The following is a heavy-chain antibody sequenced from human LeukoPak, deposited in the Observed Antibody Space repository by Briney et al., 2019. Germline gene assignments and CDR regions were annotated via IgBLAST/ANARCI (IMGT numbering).Heavy chain of an antibody. CDR2: INPNSGGT. V-gene: IGHV1-2*02. D-gene: IGHD3-10*01. CDR1: GYTFTGYY. CDR3: AREGGGTGSGSYGWFDP. J-gene: IGHJ5*02. Sequence: ASVKVSCKASGYTFTGYYMHWVRQAPGQGLEWMGWINPNSGGTNYAQKFQGRVTMTRDTSISTAYMELSRLRSDDTAVYYCAREGGGTGSGSYGWFDPWGQGTLVTVSS.